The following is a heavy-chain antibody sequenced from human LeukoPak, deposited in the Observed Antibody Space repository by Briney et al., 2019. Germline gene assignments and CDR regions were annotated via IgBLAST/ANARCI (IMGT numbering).Heavy chain of an antibody. V-gene: IGHV3-74*01. CDR3: VRDLGGRSGH. D-gene: IGHD1-26*01. J-gene: IGHJ4*02. CDR2: SNEDGSTT. CDR1: GFTFSSNW. Sequence: GGSLRLSCSASGFTFSSNWMHWVRQAPGKGLVWVSRSNEDGSTTNYADSVKGRFTISRDNAKNTLYLQMNSLTAEDTAVYYCVRDLGGRSGHWGQGTLVTVSS.